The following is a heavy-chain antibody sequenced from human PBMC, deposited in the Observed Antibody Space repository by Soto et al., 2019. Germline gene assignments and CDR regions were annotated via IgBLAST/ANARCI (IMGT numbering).Heavy chain of an antibody. CDR3: ARAWDSSGYLDY. D-gene: IGHD3-22*01. CDR2: IYSGGST. CDR1: GFTVSSNY. V-gene: IGHV3-66*01. Sequence: EVQLLESGGGLVQPGGSLRLSCAASGFTVSSNYMSWVRQAPGKGLEWVSVIYSGGSTYYADSVKGRFTISRDNSKNTLYLQLNSLRAEDTAVYYCARAWDSSGYLDYWGQGTLVTVSS. J-gene: IGHJ4*02.